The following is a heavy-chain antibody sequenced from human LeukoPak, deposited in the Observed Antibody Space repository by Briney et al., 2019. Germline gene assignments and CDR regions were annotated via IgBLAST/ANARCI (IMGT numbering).Heavy chain of an antibody. CDR3: ARWYYYDSSGAVDY. Sequence: PSETLSLTCTVSGGSTSSYYWSWIRQPPGKGLEWIGYICYTGSTNYNPSLKSRVTISVDTSKNQFSLKLSSVTAADTAVYYCARWYYYDSSGAVDYWGQGTLVTVSS. J-gene: IGHJ4*02. D-gene: IGHD3-22*01. CDR1: GGSTSSYY. V-gene: IGHV4-59*01. CDR2: ICYTGST.